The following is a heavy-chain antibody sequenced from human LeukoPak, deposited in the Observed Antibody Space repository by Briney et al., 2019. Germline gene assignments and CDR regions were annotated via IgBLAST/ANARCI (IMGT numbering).Heavy chain of an antibody. V-gene: IGHV3-23*01. D-gene: IGHD2/OR15-2a*01. CDR1: GFTFSSYG. Sequence: GGSLRLSCAASGFTFSSYGMSWVRQAPGKGLEWVSGISGSGGSTYYADSVKGRFTISRDNSKNTLYLQMNSLRAEDTAVYYCAKDQRLSSGYWGQGTLVTVSS. CDR2: ISGSGGST. CDR3: AKDQRLSSGY. J-gene: IGHJ4*02.